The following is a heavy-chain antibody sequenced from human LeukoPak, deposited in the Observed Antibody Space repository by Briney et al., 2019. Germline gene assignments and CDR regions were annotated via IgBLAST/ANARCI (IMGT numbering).Heavy chain of an antibody. D-gene: IGHD6-13*01. J-gene: IGHJ4*02. V-gene: IGHV3-30*04. CDR2: ISYDGSNK. Sequence: GGSLRLSCAASGFTFSSYAMHWVRQAPGKGLEWVAVISYDGSNKYYADSVKGRFTISRDNSKNTLYLQMNSLRAEDTAVYYCAKVSGIAAAGPPDYWGQGTLVTVSS. CDR1: GFTFSSYA. CDR3: AKVSGIAAAGPPDY.